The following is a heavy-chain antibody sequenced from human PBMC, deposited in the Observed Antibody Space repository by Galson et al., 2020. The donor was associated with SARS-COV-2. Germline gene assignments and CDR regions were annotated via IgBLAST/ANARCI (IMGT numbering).Heavy chain of an antibody. Sequence: GGSLRLSCAASGFTFSDHYLSWIRQVPGKGLEWVSYISPDGKTTQYADSVTGRFTISRDNAKNSVYLQMNSLRAEDTAIYYCARGHWGLDYWGQGTLVTVSS. CDR1: GFTFSDHY. D-gene: IGHD7-27*01. CDR2: ISPDGKTT. CDR3: ARGHWGLDY. J-gene: IGHJ4*02. V-gene: IGHV3-11*01.